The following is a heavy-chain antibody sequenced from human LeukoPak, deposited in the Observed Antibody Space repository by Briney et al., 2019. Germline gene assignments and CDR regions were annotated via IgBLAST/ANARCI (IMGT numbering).Heavy chain of an antibody. V-gene: IGHV3-7*01. Sequence: GGSLRLSCAASGFTFSSYWMSWVRQAPGKGLEWVANIKQDGSEKYYVDSVKGRFTISRDNAKNSLYLQMNSLRAEDTAVYYCARDRRRLLWFGELFDYFDYWGQGTLVTVSS. CDR3: ARDRRRLLWFGELFDYFDY. J-gene: IGHJ4*02. CDR2: IKQDGSEK. D-gene: IGHD3-10*01. CDR1: GFTFSSYW.